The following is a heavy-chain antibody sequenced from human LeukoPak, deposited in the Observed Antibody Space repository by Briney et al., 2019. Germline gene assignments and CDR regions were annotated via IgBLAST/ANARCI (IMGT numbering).Heavy chain of an antibody. CDR1: GYSISSGYY. CDR2: IYHSGST. D-gene: IGHD6-13*01. J-gene: IGHJ3*02. CDR3: AGNSWYRDAFDI. V-gene: IGHV4-38-2*01. Sequence: SETLSLTCAVSGYSISSGYYWGWIRQPPGKGLEWIGSIYHSGSTYYNPSLKSRVTISVDTSKNQFSLKLSSVTAADTAVYYCAGNSWYRDAFDIWGQGTMVTVSS.